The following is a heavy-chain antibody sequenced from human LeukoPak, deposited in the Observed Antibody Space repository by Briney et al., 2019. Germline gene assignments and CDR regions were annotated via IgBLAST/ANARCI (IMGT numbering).Heavy chain of an antibody. V-gene: IGHV3-23*01. CDR1: GFTFSSYV. CDR3: AREDITWYVQGDY. CDR2: ISGSGAST. Sequence: PGGSLRLSCSASGFTFSSYVIAWVRQAPGKGLEWVSAISGSGASTYYAESVKGRVIISRDNSKGTLYLQVNSLRVGDTAVYFCAREDITWYVQGDYWGQGTLVTVSS. J-gene: IGHJ4*02. D-gene: IGHD2-15*01.